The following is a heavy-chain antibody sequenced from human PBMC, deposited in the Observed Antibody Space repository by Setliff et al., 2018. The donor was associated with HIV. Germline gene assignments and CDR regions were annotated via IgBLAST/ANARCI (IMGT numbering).Heavy chain of an antibody. Sequence: GASVKVSCKSSGYRISDYAVTWVRQAPGQGLDWMGRINPYNGNTNYAEKFQGRITLTTDTSTSTAYMEVRSLRSDDTAVYYCARDTVRATFSDYWGQGTLVTVSS. CDR3: ARDTVRATFSDY. V-gene: IGHV1-18*04. CDR1: GYRISDYA. CDR2: INPYNGNT. D-gene: IGHD1-26*01. J-gene: IGHJ4*02.